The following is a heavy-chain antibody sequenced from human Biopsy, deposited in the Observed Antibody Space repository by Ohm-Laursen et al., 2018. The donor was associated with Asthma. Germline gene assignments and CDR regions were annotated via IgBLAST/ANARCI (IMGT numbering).Heavy chain of an antibody. CDR2: HDHEEGGT. Sequence: ASVKVSCKISGYSLTDLSMHWVRQAPGQGLEWMGGHDHEEGGTVNARRLQGRVTMTEGTSTDTAYMELSSLSSDDTAVYYCASDFPKDYVRYNFQFWGQGTLVTVSS. CDR1: GYSLTDLS. D-gene: IGHD4-17*01. CDR3: ASDFPKDYVRYNFQF. J-gene: IGHJ4*02. V-gene: IGHV1-24*01.